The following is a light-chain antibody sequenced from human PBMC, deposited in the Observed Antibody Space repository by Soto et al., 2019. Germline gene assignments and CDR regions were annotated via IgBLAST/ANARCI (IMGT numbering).Light chain of an antibody. V-gene: IGKV3-11*01. CDR1: ESVTNY. CDR3: QQRSDWPWT. J-gene: IGKJ1*01. Sequence: EIVLTQSPCTLSFSPGERGTLSCRASESVTNYLAWYQQKPGQAPRLLVYDVSNRATGIPARFSGGGSGTDFTLTISNLEPEDFAVYYCQQRSDWPWTFGQGTKVDIK. CDR2: DVS.